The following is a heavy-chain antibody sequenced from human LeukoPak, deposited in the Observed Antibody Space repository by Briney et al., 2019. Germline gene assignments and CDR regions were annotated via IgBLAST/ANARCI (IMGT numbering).Heavy chain of an antibody. CDR3: ARVWFSSGGSYAPDY. Sequence: GASVKVSCKASAYSFTDYYMHWVRQAPGQGLEWMGGINPNSGGTNYAQKFQGRVTMTRDTSISTAYMELRSLRSDDTAVYYCARVWFSSGGSYAPDYWGQGTLVTVSS. CDR1: AYSFTDYY. V-gene: IGHV1-2*02. J-gene: IGHJ4*02. CDR2: INPNSGGT. D-gene: IGHD2-15*01.